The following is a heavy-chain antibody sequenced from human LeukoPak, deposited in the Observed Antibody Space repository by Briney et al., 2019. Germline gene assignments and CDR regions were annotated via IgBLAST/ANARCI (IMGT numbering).Heavy chain of an antibody. CDR2: IIPIFGTA. V-gene: IGHV1-69*06. CDR1: GGTFSNYA. Sequence: PSVKVSCKASGGTFSNYAISWVRQAPGQGLEYMGGIIPIFGTANYAQKFQGRVTITADTSTSTAYMELSSLRSEDTAVYYCAKALWFGELLYFDYWGQGSLVTVSS. J-gene: IGHJ4*02. CDR3: AKALWFGELLYFDY. D-gene: IGHD3-10*01.